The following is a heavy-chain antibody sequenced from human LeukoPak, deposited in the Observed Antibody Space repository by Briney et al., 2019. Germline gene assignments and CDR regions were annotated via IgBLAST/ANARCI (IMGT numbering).Heavy chain of an antibody. J-gene: IGHJ4*02. V-gene: IGHV1-18*01. D-gene: IGHD3-3*01. CDR1: GYTFTSYG. CDR3: ARAGPTYYDFWSGYYMEYYFDY. Sequence: ASVEVSCKASGYTFTSYGISWVRQAPGQGLEWMGWISAYNGNTNYAQKLQGRVTMTTDTSTSTAYMELRSLRSDDTAVYYCARAGPTYYDFWSGYYMEYYFDYWGQGTLVTVSS. CDR2: ISAYNGNT.